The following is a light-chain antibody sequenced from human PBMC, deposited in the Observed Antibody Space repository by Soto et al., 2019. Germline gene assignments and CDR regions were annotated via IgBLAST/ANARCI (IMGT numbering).Light chain of an antibody. V-gene: IGLV2-14*01. CDR3: SSYTSSSTVV. J-gene: IGLJ2*01. Sequence: QSALTQPASVSGSPGQSITISCTGTSSDVGGYHYVSWYQQHTGKAPKLMIYEVSYRPSGVSNRFSGFKSGNTASLTISWLQAEDEADYYCSSYTSSSTVVFGIGTKVTVL. CDR2: EVS. CDR1: SSDVGGYHY.